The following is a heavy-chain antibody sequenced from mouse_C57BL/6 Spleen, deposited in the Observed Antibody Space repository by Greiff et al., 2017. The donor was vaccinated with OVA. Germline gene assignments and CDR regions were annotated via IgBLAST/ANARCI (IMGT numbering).Heavy chain of an antibody. CDR1: GYTFTSYW. CDR2: IYPGNSDT. Sequence: VQLQQSGTVLARPGASVKMSCKTSGYTFTSYWMHWVKQRPGQGLEWIGAIYPGNSDTRYNQKFKGKAKLTAATSASTAYMELSSLTNEDSAVYYCSNWNFDYWGQGTTLTVSS. CDR3: SNWNFDY. J-gene: IGHJ2*01. D-gene: IGHD4-1*01. V-gene: IGHV1-5*01.